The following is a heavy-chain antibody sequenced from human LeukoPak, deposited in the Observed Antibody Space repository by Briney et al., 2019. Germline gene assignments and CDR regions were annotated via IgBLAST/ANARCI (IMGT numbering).Heavy chain of an antibody. CDR1: GYTFTSYG. J-gene: IGHJ4*02. D-gene: IGHD2-2*01. CDR3: ARDGGYCSSTSCSRGDYFDS. CDR2: ISAYNGNT. Sequence: ASVKVSCKASGYTFTSYGISWVRQAPGQGLEWMGWISAYNGNTNYAQKLQGRVTMTTDTSTSTAYMELRSLRSDDTAVYYCARDGGYCSSTSCSRGDYFDSWGQGTLVTVSS. V-gene: IGHV1-18*01.